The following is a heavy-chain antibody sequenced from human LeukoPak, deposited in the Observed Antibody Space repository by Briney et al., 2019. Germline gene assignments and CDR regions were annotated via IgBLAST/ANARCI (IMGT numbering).Heavy chain of an antibody. J-gene: IGHJ6*03. D-gene: IGHD5-18*01. CDR1: GFTFSSYW. CDR2: INSDGSST. Sequence: GGSLRLSCAASGFTFSSYWMTWVRQAPGKGLVWVSRINSDGSSTSYADSVKGRFTISRDNAKNTLYLQMNSLRAEDTAVYYCARGGYSYGWYYYYYMDVWGKGTTVTISS. CDR3: ARGGYSYGWYYYYYMDV. V-gene: IGHV3-74*01.